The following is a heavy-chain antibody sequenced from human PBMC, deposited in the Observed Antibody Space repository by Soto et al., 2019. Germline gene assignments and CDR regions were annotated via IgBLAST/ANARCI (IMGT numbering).Heavy chain of an antibody. V-gene: IGHV4-31*03. Sequence: SETLSLACTVSGGSISSGGYYWSWIRQHPGKGLEWIGYIYYSGSTYYNPSLKSRVTISVDTSKNQFSLKLSSVTAAETAVYNCARLRVNYYDISRYYHTFHYSGQGTLVTVSS. J-gene: IGHJ4*02. CDR3: ARLRVNYYDISRYYHTFHY. CDR2: IYYSGST. D-gene: IGHD3-22*01. CDR1: GGSISSGGYY.